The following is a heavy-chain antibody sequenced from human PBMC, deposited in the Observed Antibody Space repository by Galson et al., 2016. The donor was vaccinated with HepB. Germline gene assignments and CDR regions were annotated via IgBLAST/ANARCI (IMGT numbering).Heavy chain of an antibody. CDR1: GFTFNSYA. J-gene: IGHJ4*02. CDR3: AKGGVWIQLWLSFDY. D-gene: IGHD5-18*01. Sequence: SLRLSCAASGFTFNSYAMYWVRQAPGKGLEWVAVISYDGSNKYYADSVKGRFTISRDNSKNTLYLQMNSLRAEDTAVYYCAKGGVWIQLWLSFDYWGQGTLVTVSS. V-gene: IGHV3-30*04. CDR2: ISYDGSNK.